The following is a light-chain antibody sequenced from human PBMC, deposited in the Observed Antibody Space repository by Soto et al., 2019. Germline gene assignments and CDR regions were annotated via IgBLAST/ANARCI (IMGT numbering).Light chain of an antibody. CDR1: SSDVGGYNY. Sequence: QSVLTQPASVSGSPGQSITIFCTGTSSDVGGYNYVSWYQHHPGKAPKLIIYDVTNRPSGVSNPFSGSKSGNTASLTISGLQPEDEADYYCSSYTTSNTRQIVFGTGTKVTVL. CDR2: DVT. CDR3: SSYTTSNTRQIV. J-gene: IGLJ1*01. V-gene: IGLV2-14*03.